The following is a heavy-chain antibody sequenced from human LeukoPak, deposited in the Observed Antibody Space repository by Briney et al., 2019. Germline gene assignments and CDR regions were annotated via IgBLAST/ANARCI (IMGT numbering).Heavy chain of an antibody. Sequence: GGSLRLSCSASGFTFSSYWMSWVRQAPGKGLEWVANIKQDGSEKYYVDSVKGRFTISRDNAKNSLYLQMNSLRAEDTPVYYCATSRDVLLWFGELYWGQGTLVTVSS. J-gene: IGHJ4*02. CDR1: GFTFSSYW. V-gene: IGHV3-7*01. CDR2: IKQDGSEK. D-gene: IGHD3-10*01. CDR3: ATSRDVLLWFGELY.